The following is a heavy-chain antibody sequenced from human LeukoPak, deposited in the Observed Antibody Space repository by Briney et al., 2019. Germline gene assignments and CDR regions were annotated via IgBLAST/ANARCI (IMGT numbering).Heavy chain of an antibody. D-gene: IGHD3-10*01. CDR1: GFTLGSYG. CDR3: AKKWFGEN. J-gene: IGHJ4*02. CDR2: ISGSGGNA. Sequence: GGSLRLSCAASGFTLGSYGMSWVRQAPGKGLEWVSSISGSGGNAYYADSVKGRFTIPRDNSKNTLYLQMNSLRAEDTAVYYCAKKWFGENWGQGTLVTVSS. V-gene: IGHV3-23*01.